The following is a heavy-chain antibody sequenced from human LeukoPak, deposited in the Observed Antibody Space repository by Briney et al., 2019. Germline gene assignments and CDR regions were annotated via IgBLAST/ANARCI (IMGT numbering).Heavy chain of an antibody. CDR3: ARQGSGWSPPIASLAFDI. J-gene: IGHJ3*02. D-gene: IGHD6-19*01. Sequence: SETLSLTCTVSGGSFGGYYWSWIRQAPGHGLEWSGYIYYTEKTNYNPSLKSRVTITIDTSKHQFSLKSSSVTAADTAVYYCARQGSGWSPPIASLAFDIWGQGTVASVSS. CDR1: GGSFGGYY. CDR2: IYYTEKT. V-gene: IGHV4-59*08.